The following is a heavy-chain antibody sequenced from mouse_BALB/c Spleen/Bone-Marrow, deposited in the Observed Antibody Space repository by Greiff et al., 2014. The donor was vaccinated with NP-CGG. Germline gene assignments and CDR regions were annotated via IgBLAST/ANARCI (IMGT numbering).Heavy chain of an antibody. V-gene: IGHV14-4*02. CDR3: NAEHGNYHYFDY. CDR1: GFNIKDYY. J-gene: IGHJ2*01. Sequence: EVHLVESGAELVRSGASVKLSCTASGFNIKDYYMHWVKQRPEQGLEWIGWIDPGNGETEHAPKFQGKATMTADTSSNTAYLQLSSLTSEDTAVYYCNAEHGNYHYFDYWGQGTTLTVSS. CDR2: IDPGNGET. D-gene: IGHD6-1*01.